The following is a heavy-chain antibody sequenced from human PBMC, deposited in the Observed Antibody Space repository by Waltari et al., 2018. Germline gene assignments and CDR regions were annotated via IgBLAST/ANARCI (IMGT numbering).Heavy chain of an antibody. Sequence: EVQLVQSGAEVKKPGATVKISCKASGYTFTDYYMHWVQQAPGKGLEWMGRVDPEDGETIYAEKFQGRVTITADTSTDTAYMELSSLRSEDTAVYYCAVLYVWGSYRYNYYFDYWGQGTLVTVSS. CDR2: VDPEDGET. D-gene: IGHD3-16*02. CDR1: GYTFTDYY. J-gene: IGHJ4*02. V-gene: IGHV1-69-2*01. CDR3: AVLYVWGSYRYNYYFDY.